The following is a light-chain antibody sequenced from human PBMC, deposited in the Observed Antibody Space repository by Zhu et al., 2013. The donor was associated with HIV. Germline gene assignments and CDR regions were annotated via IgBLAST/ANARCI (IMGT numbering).Light chain of an antibody. V-gene: IGKV4-1*01. CDR2: WAS. Sequence: DIVMTQSPESLAVSLGERATINCKSSQSVLFKSNNANYLAWYQQKPGQPPKLLINWASTRESGVPDRFSGSGSGTDFTLTISNLQAEDVAVYYCQQFYGLPLTFGGGTKVQIK. J-gene: IGKJ4*01. CDR1: QSVLFKSNNANY. CDR3: QQFYGLPLT.